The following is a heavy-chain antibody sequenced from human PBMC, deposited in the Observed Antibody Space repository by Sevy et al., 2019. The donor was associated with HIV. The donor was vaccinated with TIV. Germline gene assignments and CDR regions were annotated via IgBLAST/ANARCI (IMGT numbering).Heavy chain of an antibody. V-gene: IGHV3-73*01. CDR2: IKTKVNNYAK. CDR1: GFSFSGSA. CDR3: ARRGSSSGPLLDP. D-gene: IGHD2-2*01. Sequence: GGSLRLSCGASGFSFSGSAIHWVRQASGKGLEWLGGIKTKVNNYAKTYGASVKGRFTISRDDSQSTAFLQMNSLKTEDTAVYYCARRGSSSGPLLDPWGQGTLVTVSS. J-gene: IGHJ5*02.